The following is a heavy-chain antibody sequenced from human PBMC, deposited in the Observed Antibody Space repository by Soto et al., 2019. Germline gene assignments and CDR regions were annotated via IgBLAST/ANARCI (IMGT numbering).Heavy chain of an antibody. J-gene: IGHJ4*02. D-gene: IGHD5-18*01. V-gene: IGHV3-30*18. CDR1: GFTFSTYG. CDR3: AKGFSYSVIDY. CDR2: ISYDGSNK. Sequence: QVQLVESGGGVVQPGRSLRLSCAASGFTFSTYGMHWVRQAPGKGLEWVAVISYDGSNKYYADSVKGRFTISRDNSKNTLYLQMSSVIDEDTAVYYCAKGFSYSVIDYWGQGTLVTVSS.